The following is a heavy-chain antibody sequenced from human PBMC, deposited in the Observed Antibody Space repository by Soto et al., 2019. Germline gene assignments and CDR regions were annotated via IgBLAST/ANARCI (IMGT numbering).Heavy chain of an antibody. CDR2: IDNDGSAT. CDR3: ARDNWNSY. Sequence: GGSLRLSXVASGFTFDIYWMHWVRQAPGKGLEWVSRIDNDGSATTYADSVKGRFTISRDNAKNTLFLQMNTLIVVATAVYYCARDNWNSYWAQATLVTVSS. V-gene: IGHV3-74*01. CDR1: GFTFDIYW. D-gene: IGHD1-1*01. J-gene: IGHJ4*02.